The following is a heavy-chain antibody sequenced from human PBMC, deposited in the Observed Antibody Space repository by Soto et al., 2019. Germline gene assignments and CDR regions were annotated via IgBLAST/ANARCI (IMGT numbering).Heavy chain of an antibody. V-gene: IGHV4-31*03. J-gene: IGHJ5*02. CDR2: IYYSGST. CDR3: ARSAVYYEPINWFDP. Sequence: QVQLQESGPGLVKPSQTLSLTCTVSGGSISSGGYYWSWIRQLPGKGLEWIGYIYYSGSTYYNPSRKSRVTISVDTSKNQFSLKLSSVTAADTAVYYCARSAVYYEPINWFDPWGQGTLVTVSS. CDR1: GGSISSGGYY. D-gene: IGHD3-3*01.